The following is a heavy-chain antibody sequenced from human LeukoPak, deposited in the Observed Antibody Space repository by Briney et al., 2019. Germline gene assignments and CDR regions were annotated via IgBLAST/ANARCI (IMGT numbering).Heavy chain of an antibody. CDR1: GYIFTSYG. CDR2: ITTFNDRT. CDR3: ARSGSSSWSSLLDY. V-gene: IGHV1-18*01. J-gene: IGHJ4*02. Sequence: ASVKDSCKASGYIFTSYGITWVRQAPGQGLEWMGRITTFNDRTVLAEKFRARITMTTDTTTAYMTLRKLRSDGTAVYYCARSGSSSWSSLLDYWGQGSLVIVS. D-gene: IGHD6-13*01.